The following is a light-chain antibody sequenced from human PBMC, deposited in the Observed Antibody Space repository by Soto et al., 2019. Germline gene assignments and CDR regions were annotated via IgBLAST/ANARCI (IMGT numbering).Light chain of an antibody. Sequence: EIVLTKSPATLSLSPGERATLSCRASQSVRSYLAWYQQKPGQAPRLLIYDASNRATGIPARFSGSGSGTEFTLTISSLEPEDFAVYYCQQRSNWPGTFGPGTKVDIK. CDR3: QQRSNWPGT. CDR1: QSVRSY. CDR2: DAS. J-gene: IGKJ3*01. V-gene: IGKV3-11*01.